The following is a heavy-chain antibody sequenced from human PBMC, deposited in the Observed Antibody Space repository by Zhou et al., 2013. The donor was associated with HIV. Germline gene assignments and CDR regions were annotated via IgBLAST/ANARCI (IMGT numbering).Heavy chain of an antibody. J-gene: IGHJ4*02. D-gene: IGHD2-21*01. V-gene: IGHV1-69*04. CDR3: ARAATYCGGDCYSEDY. Sequence: QVQLVQSGAEVKKPGSSVKVSCKASGGTFSSYAISWVRQAPGQGLEWMGRIIPILGIANYAQKFQGRVTITADKSTSTAYMELSSLRSEDTAVYYCARAATYCGGDCYSEDYWGQGNPGHRLL. CDR2: IIPILGIA. CDR1: GGTFSSYA.